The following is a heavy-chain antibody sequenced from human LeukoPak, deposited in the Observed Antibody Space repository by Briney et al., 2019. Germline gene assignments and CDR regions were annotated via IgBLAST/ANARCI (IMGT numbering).Heavy chain of an antibody. CDR1: GFTFSSYG. CDR2: IRYDGSNK. D-gene: IGHD3-10*01. J-gene: IGHJ4*02. Sequence: GGSLRLSCAASGFTFSSYGMHWVRQAPGKGLEWVAFIRYDGSNKYYADSVKGRFTISRDNSKNTLYLQTNSLRAEDTAVYYCAKDPAWDYYGSGSYLDYWGQGTLVTVSS. V-gene: IGHV3-30*02. CDR3: AKDPAWDYYGSGSYLDY.